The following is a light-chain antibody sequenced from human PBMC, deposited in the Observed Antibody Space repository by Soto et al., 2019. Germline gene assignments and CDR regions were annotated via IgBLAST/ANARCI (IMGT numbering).Light chain of an antibody. CDR1: QDIRND. Sequence: AIQMTQSPSSLSASVGDRVTITCRASQDIRNDLGWYQQKPGQAPNLLIFAASTLQIGVPSRFSGSGSGTYFTLTISSLQPEDFATYYCLHAYNYPFTFGPGTTVDIK. J-gene: IGKJ3*01. V-gene: IGKV1-6*01. CDR2: AAS. CDR3: LHAYNYPFT.